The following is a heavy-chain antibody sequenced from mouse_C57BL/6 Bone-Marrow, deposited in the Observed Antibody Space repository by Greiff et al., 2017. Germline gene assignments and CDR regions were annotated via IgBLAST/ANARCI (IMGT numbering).Heavy chain of an antibody. CDR1: GYTFTSYG. CDR3: ARRALIYDGYYVFAY. D-gene: IGHD2-3*01. CDR2: IYPRSGNT. Sequence: VQLQESGAELARPGASVKLSCKASGYTFTSYGISWVKQRTGQGLEWIGEIYPRSGNTYYNEKFKGKATLTADKSSSTAYMELRSLTSEDSAVYFCARRALIYDGYYVFAYWGQGTLVTVSA. V-gene: IGHV1-81*01. J-gene: IGHJ3*01.